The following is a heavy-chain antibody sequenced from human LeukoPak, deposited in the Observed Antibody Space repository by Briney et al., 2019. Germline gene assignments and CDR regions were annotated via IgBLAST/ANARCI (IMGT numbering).Heavy chain of an antibody. CDR2: IYYSGST. Sequence: SETLSLTCAVSGGSIGSNNWWSWVRQPPGKGLEWIGYIYYSGSTNYNPSLKSRVTISVDTSKNQFSLKLSSVTAADTAVYYCARSDLTAGDAFDIWGQGTMVTVSS. V-gene: IGHV4-4*02. J-gene: IGHJ3*02. CDR3: ARSDLTAGDAFDI. D-gene: IGHD1-14*01. CDR1: GGSIGSNNW.